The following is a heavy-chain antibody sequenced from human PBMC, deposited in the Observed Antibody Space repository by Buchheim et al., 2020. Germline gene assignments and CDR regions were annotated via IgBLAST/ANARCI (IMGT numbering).Heavy chain of an antibody. J-gene: IGHJ6*03. CDR1: GFTFRSYW. CDR2: MNSDGSST. CDR3: ARGRDYYYYYYIDV. V-gene: IGHV3-74*01. Sequence: EVQLVEFGGGLVQPGGSLRLSCAASGFTFRSYWMHWVRQAPGKGLVWVSRMNSDGSSTTYADSVKGRFTISRDNAKNTLYLQMNRLRAEDTAVYYCARGRDYYYYYYIDVWGKGTT.